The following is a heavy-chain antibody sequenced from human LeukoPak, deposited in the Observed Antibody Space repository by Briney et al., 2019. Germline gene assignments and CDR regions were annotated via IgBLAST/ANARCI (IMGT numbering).Heavy chain of an antibody. J-gene: IGHJ3*02. V-gene: IGHV1-69*04. CDR3: ARAPPAAGTNAFDI. CDR2: IVPILGIA. D-gene: IGHD6-13*01. CDR1: GYTFTSYA. Sequence: SVKVSCKASGYTFTSYAMNWVRQAPGQGLEWMGRIVPILGIANYAQKFQGRVTITADKSTSTAYMELSSLRSEDTAVYYCARAPPAAGTNAFDIWGQGTMVTVSS.